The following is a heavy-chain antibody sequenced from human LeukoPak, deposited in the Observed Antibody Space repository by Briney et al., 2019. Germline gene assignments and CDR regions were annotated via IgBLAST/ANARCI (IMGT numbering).Heavy chain of an antibody. D-gene: IGHD3-9*01. J-gene: IGHJ4*02. CDR1: GDTFSSYA. CDR2: IIPIFGTA. CDR3: ARSYRDYDILTGYYARFDY. V-gene: IGHV1-69*13. Sequence: GASVKVSCKASGDTFSSYAISWVRQAPGQGLEWMGGIIPIFGTANYAQKFQGRVTITADESTSTAYMELSSLRSEDTAVYYCARSYRDYDILTGYYARFDYWGQGTLVTVSS.